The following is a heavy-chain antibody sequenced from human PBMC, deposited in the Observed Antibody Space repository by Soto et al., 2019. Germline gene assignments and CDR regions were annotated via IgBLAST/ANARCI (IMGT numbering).Heavy chain of an antibody. CDR2: ISWDGGST. D-gene: IGHD3-3*01. J-gene: IGHJ6*02. CDR1: GFPFDDYT. Sequence: GGSLRLSCAASGFPFDDYTMHWVRQAPGKGLEWVSLISWDGGSTYYADSVKGRFTISRDNSKNSLYLQMNSLRTEDTALYYCAKDYYDFWSGYPAHYYYGMDVWGQGTTVTVSS. V-gene: IGHV3-43*01. CDR3: AKDYYDFWSGYPAHYYYGMDV.